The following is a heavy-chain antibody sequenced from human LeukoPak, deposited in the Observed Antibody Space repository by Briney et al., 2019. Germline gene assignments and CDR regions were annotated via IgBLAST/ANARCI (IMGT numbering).Heavy chain of an antibody. D-gene: IGHD6-19*01. V-gene: IGHV3-11*01. J-gene: IGHJ4*02. CDR2: ISSSGSTI. CDR3: ARDLVAVAGRDY. Sequence: KTGGSLRLSCAASGFTFSDYYMSWIRQAPGEGLEWVSYISSSGSTIYYADSVKGRFTISRDNAKNSLYLQMNSLRAEDTAVYYCARDLVAVAGRDYWGQGTLVTVSS. CDR1: GFTFSDYY.